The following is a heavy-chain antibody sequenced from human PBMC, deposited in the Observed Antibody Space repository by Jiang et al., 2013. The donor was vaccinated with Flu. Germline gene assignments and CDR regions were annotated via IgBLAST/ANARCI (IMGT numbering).Heavy chain of an antibody. J-gene: IGHJ4*02. Sequence: SLTCAVSGGSVRTDNWWTWIRQPPEKGLEWIGEIHQSGSTNYNPSLESRVIISLDKSKNEFSLKLNSVTAADTAVYYCASRNYYDSTGYYNYWGQGTLVTVSS. CDR3: ASRNYYDSTGYYNY. CDR2: IHQSGST. D-gene: IGHD3-22*01. V-gene: IGHV4-4*02. CDR1: GGSVRTDNW.